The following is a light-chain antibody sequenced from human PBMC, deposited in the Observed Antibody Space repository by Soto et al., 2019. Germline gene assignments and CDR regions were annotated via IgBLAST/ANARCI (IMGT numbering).Light chain of an antibody. CDR2: GAS. CDR3: QQYGSSPNT. Sequence: EIVLTQSPGTLSLTPGERATLSCRASQSVTSNYLAWYQHKGGQAPRLLIYGASSGATGIPDRFSGSGSGTDFTLTISRLEPGDSAVYCCQQYGSSPNTFGQGTKLEIK. V-gene: IGKV3-20*01. CDR1: QSVTSNY. J-gene: IGKJ2*01.